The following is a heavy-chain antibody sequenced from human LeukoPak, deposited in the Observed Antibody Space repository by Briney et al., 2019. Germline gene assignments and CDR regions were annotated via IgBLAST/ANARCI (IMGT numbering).Heavy chain of an antibody. V-gene: IGHV3-9*01. CDR1: GFTFDDYA. D-gene: IGHD6-13*01. J-gene: IGHJ1*01. CDR2: ISWNSGSI. Sequence: GGSLRLSCAASGFTFDDYAMHWVRQAPGKGLEWVSGISWNSGSIGYADSVKGRFTISRDNSKNTLYLQMNSLRAEDTAVYYCAKDRTAAGAEYFQHWGQGTLVTVSS. CDR3: AKDRTAAGAEYFQH.